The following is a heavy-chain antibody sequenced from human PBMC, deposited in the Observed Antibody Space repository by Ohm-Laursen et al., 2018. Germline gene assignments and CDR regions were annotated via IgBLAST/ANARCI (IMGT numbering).Heavy chain of an antibody. CDR1: GFTFSNAW. D-gene: IGHD3-10*01. J-gene: IGHJ4*02. CDR2: IKSKTDGGTT. CDR3: ARDWNASGSY. V-gene: IGHV3-15*01. Sequence: SLRLSCAVSGFTFSNAWMSWVRQAPGKGLEWVGRIKSKTDGGTTDYAAPVKGRFTISRDDSKNTLYLQMNSLETEDTAVYYCARDWNASGSYWGQGTLVTGSS.